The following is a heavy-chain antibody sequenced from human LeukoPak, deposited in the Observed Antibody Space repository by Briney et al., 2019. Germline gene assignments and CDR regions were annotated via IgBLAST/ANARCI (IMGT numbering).Heavy chain of an antibody. D-gene: IGHD3-22*01. CDR2: IIPIFGTA. Sequence: ASVKVSCKASGGTFSSYAISWVRQAPGQGLEWMGRIIPIFGTANYAQKFQGRVTITTDESTSTAYMELSSLRSEDTAVYYCARPSYYDSSGYNFDYWGQGTLVTVSS. CDR1: GGTFSSYA. CDR3: ARPSYYDSSGYNFDY. V-gene: IGHV1-69*05. J-gene: IGHJ4*02.